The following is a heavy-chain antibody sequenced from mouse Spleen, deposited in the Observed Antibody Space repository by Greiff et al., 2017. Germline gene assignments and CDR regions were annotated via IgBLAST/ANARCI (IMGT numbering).Heavy chain of an antibody. D-gene: IGHD6-5*01. J-gene: IGHJ4*01. CDR3: ARLCSYGGAMDY. CDR1: GYAFSSYW. CDR2: IYPGDGDT. Sequence: QVQLQQSGAELVKPGASVKISCKASGYAFSSYWMNWVKQRPGKGLEWIGQIYPGDGDTNYNGKFKGKATLTADKSSSTAYMQLSSLTSEDSAVYFCARLCSYGGAMDYWGQGTSVTVSS. V-gene: IGHV1-80*01.